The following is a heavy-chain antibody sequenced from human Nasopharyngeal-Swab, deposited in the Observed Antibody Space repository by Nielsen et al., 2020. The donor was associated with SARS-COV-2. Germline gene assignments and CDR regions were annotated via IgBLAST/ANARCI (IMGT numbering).Heavy chain of an antibody. CDR1: GGSISSSSYY. D-gene: IGHD2-15*01. J-gene: IGHJ4*02. CDR3: GRVVCSGATCRDF. Sequence: SETLSLTCTVSGGSISSSSYYWGWIRQPPGKGLEWIGSIYYSGSTNYSPSLKSRVSLSEDRSKNQFSLNLTSVTAADTAVYYCGRVVCSGATCRDFWAQGTLVTVSS. CDR2: IYYSGST. V-gene: IGHV4-39*07.